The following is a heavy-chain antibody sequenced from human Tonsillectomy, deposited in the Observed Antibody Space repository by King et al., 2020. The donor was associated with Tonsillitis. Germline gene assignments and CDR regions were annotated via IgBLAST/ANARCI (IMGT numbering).Heavy chain of an antibody. V-gene: IGHV3-30-3*01. CDR2: ISYDGSNK. CDR3: ARDQRSYWLNYYYYGMDV. J-gene: IGHJ6*02. D-gene: IGHD1-26*01. CDR1: GFTFSSYA. Sequence: VQLVESGGGVVQPGRSLRLSCAASGFTFSSYAMHWGRQAPGKGLEWVAVISYDGSNKYYSDSVKGRFTISRDNSKKTLYLQMNSLRAEDTAVYYCARDQRSYWLNYYYYGMDVWGQGTTVTVSS.